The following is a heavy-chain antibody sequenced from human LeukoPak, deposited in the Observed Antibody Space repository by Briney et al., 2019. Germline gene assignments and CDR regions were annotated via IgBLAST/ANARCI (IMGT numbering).Heavy chain of an antibody. Sequence: SETLSLTCAVSGASFTSNYWSWIRQPPGKGLEWIGYIYYSGTTTYNPSLERRVTMSVDMSKTQFSLRLNSVTATDTAVYYCARLDCGGDCYVDYWGQGTLVTVSS. J-gene: IGHJ4*02. CDR2: IYYSGTT. D-gene: IGHD2-21*02. V-gene: IGHV4-59*08. CDR1: GASFTSNY. CDR3: ARLDCGGDCYVDY.